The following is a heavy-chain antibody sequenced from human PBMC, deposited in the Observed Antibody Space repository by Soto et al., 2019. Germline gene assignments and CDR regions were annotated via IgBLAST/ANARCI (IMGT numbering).Heavy chain of an antibody. V-gene: IGHV4-59*01. D-gene: IGHD6-6*01. CDR1: GGSISSYY. CDR2: LDYSGTT. Sequence: SETLSLTCTVSGGSISSYYWNWIRQSPGKGLEWIASLDYSGTTNYNPSLKSRITTSVDPSKKQFSLKMRSVTAADTAVYYCARDSFPPYSSSPKGFDYWGQGSLVTVSS. J-gene: IGHJ4*02. CDR3: ARDSFPPYSSSPKGFDY.